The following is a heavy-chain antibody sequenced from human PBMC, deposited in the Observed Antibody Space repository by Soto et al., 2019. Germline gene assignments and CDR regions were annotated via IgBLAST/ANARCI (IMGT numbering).Heavy chain of an antibody. CDR1: GYTFTTYD. V-gene: IGHV1-8*01. CDR3: ARRNTYYYFGMDV. J-gene: IGHJ6*02. CDR2: MNPNSGNT. Sequence: QVQLVQSGAEVKKPGAAVKVSCKVSGYTFTTYDINWVRQAAGQGLEWLGWMNPNSGNTGYAQKFQGRITMTRDTPISTAYMELSRLTSDDTAVYYCARRNTYYYFGMDVWGQGTTITVSS.